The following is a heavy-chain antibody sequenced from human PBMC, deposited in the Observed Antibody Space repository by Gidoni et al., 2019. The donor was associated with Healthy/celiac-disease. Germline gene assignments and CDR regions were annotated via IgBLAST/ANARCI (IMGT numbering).Heavy chain of an antibody. CDR3: ARGYAFDI. V-gene: IGHV3-72*01. Sequence: EYAASVKGRFTISRDDSKNSLYLQMNSLKTEDTAVYYCARGYAFDIWGQGTMVTVSS. J-gene: IGHJ3*02.